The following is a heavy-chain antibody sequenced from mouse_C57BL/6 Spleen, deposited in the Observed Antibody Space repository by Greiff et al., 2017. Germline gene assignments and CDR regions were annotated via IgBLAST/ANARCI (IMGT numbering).Heavy chain of an antibody. J-gene: IGHJ3*01. CDR2: IYPRSGNT. CDR3: ARGGITTPFAY. CDR1: GYTFTSYG. D-gene: IGHD1-1*01. Sequence: VQLQQSGAELARPGASVKLSCKASGYTFTSYGISWVKQRTGQGLEWIGEIYPRSGNTYYNEKFKGKATLTADKSSSTAYMELRRLTSEDSAVYFCARGGITTPFAYWGQGTLVTVAA. V-gene: IGHV1-81*01.